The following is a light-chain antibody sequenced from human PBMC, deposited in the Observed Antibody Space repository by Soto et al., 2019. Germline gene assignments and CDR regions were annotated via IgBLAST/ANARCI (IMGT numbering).Light chain of an antibody. CDR2: RNT. Sequence: QSALTQPPAVSVAPGQRVTISCTGSSSNIGAGYDVHWYQQLPGTAPKLLIYRNTNRPSGVPDRFSGSKSGTSASLAITGLQAEDEADYYCQSCDSSLSASGVFGPGPKVTVL. CDR1: SSNIGAGYD. CDR3: QSCDSSLSASGV. J-gene: IGLJ1*01. V-gene: IGLV1-40*01.